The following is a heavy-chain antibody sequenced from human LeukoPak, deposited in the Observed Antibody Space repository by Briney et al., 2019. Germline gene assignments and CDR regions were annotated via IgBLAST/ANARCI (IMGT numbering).Heavy chain of an antibody. CDR3: ARDGKTRRLQESFDY. J-gene: IGHJ4*02. D-gene: IGHD1-14*01. V-gene: IGHV3-33*01. CDR2: IWNDGSNK. CDR1: GFTFSSYG. Sequence: GGSLRLSCAASGFTFSSYGMHWVRQAPGKGLEWVAVIWNDGSNKYYADSVKGRFTISRDNSKNTLYLQMNSLRAEDTAVYYCARDGKTRRLQESFDYWGQGTLVTVSS.